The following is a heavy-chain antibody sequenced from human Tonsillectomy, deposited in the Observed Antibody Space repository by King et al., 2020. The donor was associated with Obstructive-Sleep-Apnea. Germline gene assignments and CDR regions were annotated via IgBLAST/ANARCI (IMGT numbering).Heavy chain of an antibody. Sequence: MQLQESGPGLVKPSQTLSLTCAVSGGSISGGYSWSWIRQPPGKGLEWIGYIYYSGSTYYNPSLKSRVTISVDTSKNQFSLKLSSVTAADTALYYCARESNYDFWSGYPTQNWFDPWGQGTLVTVSS. CDR2: IYYSGST. J-gene: IGHJ5*02. V-gene: IGHV4-30-4*07. CDR3: ARESNYDFWSGYPTQNWFDP. D-gene: IGHD3-3*01. CDR1: GGSISGGYS.